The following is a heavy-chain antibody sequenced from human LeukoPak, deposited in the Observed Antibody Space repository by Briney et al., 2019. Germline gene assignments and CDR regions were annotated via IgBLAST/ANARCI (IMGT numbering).Heavy chain of an antibody. J-gene: IGHJ4*02. V-gene: IGHV4-59*01. CDR1: GGSFSGYY. CDR2: IYYSGST. D-gene: IGHD3-10*01. Sequence: SETLSLTCAVYGGSFSGYYRSWIRQPPGKGLEWIGYIYYSGSTNYNPSLKSRVTISVDTSKNQFSLKLSSVTAADTAVYYCARGYYGSGSYQNDYWGQGTLVTVSS. CDR3: ARGYYGSGSYQNDY.